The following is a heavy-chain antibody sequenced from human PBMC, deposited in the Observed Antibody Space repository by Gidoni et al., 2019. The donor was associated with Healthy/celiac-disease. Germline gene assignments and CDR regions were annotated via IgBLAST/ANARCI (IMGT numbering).Heavy chain of an antibody. V-gene: IGHV4-59*01. J-gene: IGHJ3*02. CDR1: DGSISSYY. CDR2: IYYRGST. CDR3: ARGGEAGYDFWSGSPPLGAFDI. D-gene: IGHD3-3*01. Sequence: QVQLQESGPGLVKPSETLSLTCTVADGSISSYYWSWIRQPPGKGLEWIGYIYYRGSTNYNPSLKSRVTISVDTSKNQFSLKLSSVTAADTAVYYCARGGEAGYDFWSGSPPLGAFDIWGQGTMVTVSS.